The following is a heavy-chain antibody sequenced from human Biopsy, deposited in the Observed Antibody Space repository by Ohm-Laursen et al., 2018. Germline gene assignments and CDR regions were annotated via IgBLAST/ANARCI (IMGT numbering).Heavy chain of an antibody. CDR3: ARGDYFDSNGYFWFDP. V-gene: IGHV4-31*01. J-gene: IGHJ5*02. CDR1: GGDINNYY. Sequence: LSLTCNVSGGDINNYYWSWIRQRPGKGLEWIGYIFNSANTYYNPSLKNLITISGDTSKNQFSLKLNSVTAADTAVYYCARGDYFDSNGYFWFDPWGQGTLVTVSS. D-gene: IGHD3-22*01. CDR2: IFNSANT.